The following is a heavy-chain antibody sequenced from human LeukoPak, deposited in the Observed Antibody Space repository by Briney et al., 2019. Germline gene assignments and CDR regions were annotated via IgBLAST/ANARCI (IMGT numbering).Heavy chain of an antibody. CDR1: GFSISSGYY. D-gene: IGHD2-15*01. CDR2: IYHSGDT. V-gene: IGHV4-38-2*02. J-gene: IGHJ5*02. CDR3: ARAVVVVATGWFDP. Sequence: PSETLSLTCTVSGFSISSGYYWGWIRQPPGKGLEWIGTIYHSGDTYYNPSLRSRVTISVDTSKNHFSLKLISVTAADTAVYYCARAVVVVATGWFDPWGQGTLVTVSS.